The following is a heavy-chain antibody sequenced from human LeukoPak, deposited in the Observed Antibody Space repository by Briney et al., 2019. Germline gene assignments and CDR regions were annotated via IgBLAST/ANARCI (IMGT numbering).Heavy chain of an antibody. CDR3: AKERLTTTTFDS. V-gene: IGHV3-23*01. CDR1: GFTFSTYA. D-gene: IGHD4-11*01. Sequence: GGSLRLSCAASGFTFSTYAMSWVRQAPGKGLEWVSLISGSGGSTYYADSVKGRFTISRDNGKNTLSLQMNSLSAEDTALYYCAKERLTTTTFDSWGRGTLVTVSA. J-gene: IGHJ4*02. CDR2: ISGSGGST.